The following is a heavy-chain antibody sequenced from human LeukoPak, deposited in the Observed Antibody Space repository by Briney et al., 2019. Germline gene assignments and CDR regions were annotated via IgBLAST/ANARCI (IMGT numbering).Heavy chain of an antibody. Sequence: SETLSLTCSVSGGSISTYYWSWIRQPPRTGLGLVGYIYYSGTTNYNPSLQSRVTISVATSKDQFSLKLSSVTAADTALYYCARDRASAGGFDYWGQGTLVTVSS. CDR3: ARDRASAGGFDY. CDR2: IYYSGTT. CDR1: GGSISTYY. D-gene: IGHD2-15*01. J-gene: IGHJ4*02. V-gene: IGHV4-59*13.